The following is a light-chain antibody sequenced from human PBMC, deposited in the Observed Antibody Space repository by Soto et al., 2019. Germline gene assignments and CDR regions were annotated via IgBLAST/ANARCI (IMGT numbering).Light chain of an antibody. J-gene: IGKJ4*01. CDR1: QSVSSN. Sequence: EIVMTQSPATLSVSPGERATLSCRASQSVSSNLAWYQQKPDQAPRLLIYGASTRATGIPARFSGSGSGTEFTLTISSLQSEDFAVYYCQQYNNWSPVTFGGGTKVEIK. CDR3: QQYNNWSPVT. V-gene: IGKV3-15*01. CDR2: GAS.